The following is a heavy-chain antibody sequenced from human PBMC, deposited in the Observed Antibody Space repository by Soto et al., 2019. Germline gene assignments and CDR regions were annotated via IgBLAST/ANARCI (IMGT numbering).Heavy chain of an antibody. CDR2: INPKSGGT. CDR1: GYTFTGHY. D-gene: IGHD6-25*01. V-gene: IGHV1-2*04. CDR3: GSSAAT. Sequence: QVQLVQSGAEVKKPGASVKVSCKASGYTFTGHYIHWVRQAPGQGLEWLGRINPKSGGTKNAQKFQAWVTMTRDTATTTAYMERTRLTSAATAVSYCGSSAATWG. J-gene: IGHJ1*01.